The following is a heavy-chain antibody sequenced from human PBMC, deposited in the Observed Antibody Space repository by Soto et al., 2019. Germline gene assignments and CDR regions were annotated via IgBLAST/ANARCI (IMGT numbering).Heavy chain of an antibody. Sequence: SQTLSLTWVISGDSVSSNSAAWNWIRQSPSRGLEWLGRTYYRSKWYNDYAVSVKSRITINPHTSKNQFSLQLNSVTPEDKAVYYCARAPPYSSGWPFDYWGQGTLFAVSS. J-gene: IGHJ4*02. D-gene: IGHD6-19*01. V-gene: IGHV6-1*01. CDR1: GDSVSSNSAA. CDR2: TYYRSKWYN. CDR3: ARAPPYSSGWPFDY.